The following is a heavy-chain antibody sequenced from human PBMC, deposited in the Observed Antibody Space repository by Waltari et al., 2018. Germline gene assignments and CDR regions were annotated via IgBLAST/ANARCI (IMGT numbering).Heavy chain of an antibody. J-gene: IGHJ3*02. CDR3: AREGWGELRSAFDI. CDR2: ISYDGSNK. CDR1: GFTFSSYA. D-gene: IGHD1-26*01. V-gene: IGHV3-30-3*01. Sequence: QVQLVESGGGVVQPGRSLRLSCAASGFTFSSYAMHWVRQAPGKGLEWGAVISYDGSNKYYADSVKGRFTISRDNSKNTLYLQMNSLRAEDTAVYYCAREGWGELRSAFDIWGQGTMVTVSS.